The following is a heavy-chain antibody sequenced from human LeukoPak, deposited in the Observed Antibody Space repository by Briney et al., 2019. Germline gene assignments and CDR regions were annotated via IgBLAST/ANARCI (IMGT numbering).Heavy chain of an antibody. CDR3: ARASRLAALYHMDV. D-gene: IGHD6-6*01. V-gene: IGHV4-59*01. Sequence: PSETLSLTCTVSGGSISTYYWSWIRQPPGKGLEWIGYIYYSGSTNYNPSLKSRVTMSVDTSKNQFSLKLSSVTAADTAVYYCARASRLAALYHMDVWGKGTTVTVSS. CDR1: GGSISTYY. CDR2: IYYSGST. J-gene: IGHJ6*03.